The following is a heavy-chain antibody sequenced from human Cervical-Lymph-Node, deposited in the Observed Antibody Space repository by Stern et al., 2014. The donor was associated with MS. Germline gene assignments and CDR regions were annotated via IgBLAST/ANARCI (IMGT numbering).Heavy chain of an antibody. V-gene: IGHV1-18*01. Sequence: VQLVESGAEVKKPGSSVKVSCKASGYTFTNYGITWVRQAPGQGLEYMGWISAYNGNTNYAQKLQGRVTMTTDTSTSTAYMELRTLRSDDTAVYYCAREEDGDNWYFQHWGQGTLVTVSS. CDR2: ISAYNGNT. J-gene: IGHJ1*01. CDR3: AREEDGDNWYFQH. D-gene: IGHD4-17*01. CDR1: GYTFTNYG.